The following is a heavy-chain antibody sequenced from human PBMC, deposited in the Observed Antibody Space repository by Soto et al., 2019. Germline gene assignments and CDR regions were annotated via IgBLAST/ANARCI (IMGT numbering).Heavy chain of an antibody. Sequence: GASVKVSCKASGYTFTGYAMHSGRPAPGQRLEWMGWINAGNGNTKYSQKFQGRVTITRDTSASTAYMELSSLRSEDTAVYYCERAVAVAADFAYWGQGTLVTVSS. CDR1: GYTFTGYA. V-gene: IGHV1-3*01. J-gene: IGHJ4*02. CDR2: INAGNGNT. D-gene: IGHD6-19*01. CDR3: ERAVAVAADFAY.